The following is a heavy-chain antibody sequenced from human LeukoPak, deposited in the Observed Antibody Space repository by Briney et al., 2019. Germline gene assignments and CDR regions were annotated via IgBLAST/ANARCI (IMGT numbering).Heavy chain of an antibody. CDR2: ISSSSSTI. CDR1: GFTFGTYS. Sequence: PGGSLRLSCAASGFTFGTYSMTWVRQAPGKGLEWVSYISSSSSTIYYADSVKGRFTISRDNSKNTLYLQMNSLRAEDTAVYYCAKDVGDRKPFDYWGQGTLVTVSS. D-gene: IGHD3-10*01. J-gene: IGHJ4*02. CDR3: AKDVGDRKPFDY. V-gene: IGHV3-48*01.